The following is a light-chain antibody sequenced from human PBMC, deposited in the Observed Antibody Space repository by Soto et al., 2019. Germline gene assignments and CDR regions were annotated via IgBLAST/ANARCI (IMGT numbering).Light chain of an antibody. CDR2: LAS. CDR3: QQYYTSPQT. Sequence: DVVMTQSPDSLAVSLGERATINCKSSQSVLYSSNNKNYLAWYQQKPGQPPKPLIYLASTRESGVPDRFSGSGSGTDFTLTISSLQAEDVAIYYCQQYYTSPQTFGQGTKVEIK. CDR1: QSVLYSSNNKNY. J-gene: IGKJ1*01. V-gene: IGKV4-1*01.